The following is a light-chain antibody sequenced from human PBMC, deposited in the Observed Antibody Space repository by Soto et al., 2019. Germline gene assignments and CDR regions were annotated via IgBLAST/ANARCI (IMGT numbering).Light chain of an antibody. Sequence: EIVLTQSPGTLSLVPGERATLSCRASQSLITRYLAWYQQKPGQAPRLPIYGASSRATGIPDRFSGSGSGTDFTLTISRLEPEDFAVYSCQQYGTSPTFGQGTRLEIK. CDR2: GAS. V-gene: IGKV3-20*01. J-gene: IGKJ5*01. CDR3: QQYGTSPT. CDR1: QSLITRY.